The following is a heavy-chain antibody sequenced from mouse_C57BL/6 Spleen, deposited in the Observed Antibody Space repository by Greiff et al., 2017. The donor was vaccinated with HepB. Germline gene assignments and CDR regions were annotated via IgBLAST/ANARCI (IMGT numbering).Heavy chain of an antibody. CDR2: IDPSDSET. J-gene: IGHJ3*01. CDR3: ARERTAQANRLLAY. D-gene: IGHD3-2*02. Sequence: QVQLQQPGAELVRPGSSVKLSCKASGYTFTSYWMHWVKQRPIQGLEWIGNIDPSDSETHYNQKFKDKATLTVDKSSSTAYMQLSSLTSEDSAVYYCARERTAQANRLLAYWGQGTLVTVSA. CDR1: GYTFTSYW. V-gene: IGHV1-52*01.